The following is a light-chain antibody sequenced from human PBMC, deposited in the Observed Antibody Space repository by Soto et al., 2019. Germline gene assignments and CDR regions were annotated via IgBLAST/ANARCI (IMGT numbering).Light chain of an antibody. CDR3: HQRQSWPRT. V-gene: IGKV1-9*01. CDR2: AAS. CDR1: QVISTS. J-gene: IGKJ1*01. Sequence: GESVTITCRASQVISTSLAWYQVKPGKAPKLLIYAASTLESGVPSRFSATVSGTDFTLTISDVQPEDFAVYYCHQRQSWPRTFGQGTKVDIK.